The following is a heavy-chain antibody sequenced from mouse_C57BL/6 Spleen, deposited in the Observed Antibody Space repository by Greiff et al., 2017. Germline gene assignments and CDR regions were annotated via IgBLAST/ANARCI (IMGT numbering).Heavy chain of an antibody. D-gene: IGHD2-1*01. CDR1: GYAFSSSW. Sequence: VQLQQSGPELVKPGASVKISCKASGYAFSSSWMNWLKQRPGKGLEWIGRIYPGDGDTNYNGKFKGKATLTADKSSSTAYMQLSSLPSEDSAVYFCARGDYGKPFAYWGQGTLVTVSA. V-gene: IGHV1-82*01. CDR3: ARGDYGKPFAY. CDR2: IYPGDGDT. J-gene: IGHJ3*01.